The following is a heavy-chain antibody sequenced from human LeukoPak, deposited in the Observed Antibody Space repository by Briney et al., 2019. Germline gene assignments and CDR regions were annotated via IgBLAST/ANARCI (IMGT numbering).Heavy chain of an antibody. CDR2: IYHSGST. CDR3: FEFGSWADAFDI. V-gene: IGHV4-39*07. D-gene: IGHD6-13*01. Sequence: SETLSLTCTVSGGSISRSSYYWGWTRQPPGKGLEWIGSIYHSGSTYYNPSLKSRVTISVDTSKNQFSLKLSSVTAADTAVYYCFEFGSWADAFDIWGQGTMVTVSS. CDR1: GGSISRSSYY. J-gene: IGHJ3*02.